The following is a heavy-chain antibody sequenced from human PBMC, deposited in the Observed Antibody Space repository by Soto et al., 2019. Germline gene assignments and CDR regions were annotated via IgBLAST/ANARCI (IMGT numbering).Heavy chain of an antibody. CDR3: AKSGDYVWGSYPLG. Sequence: GGSLRLSCAASGFTFSSYGMHWVRQAPGKGLEWVAVISYDGSNKYYADSVKGRFTISGDNSKNTLYLQMNSLRAEDTAVYYCAKSGDYVWGSYPLGWGQGTLVTVSS. D-gene: IGHD3-16*01. V-gene: IGHV3-30*18. J-gene: IGHJ4*02. CDR2: ISYDGSNK. CDR1: GFTFSSYG.